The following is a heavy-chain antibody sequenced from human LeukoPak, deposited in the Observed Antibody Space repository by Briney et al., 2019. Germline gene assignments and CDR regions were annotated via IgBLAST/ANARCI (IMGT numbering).Heavy chain of an antibody. CDR2: ISSSSGTI. Sequence: GGSLRLSCAASGFTFSSYSMNWVRQAPGKGLEWVSYISSSSGTIYYADSVKGRFTISRDNATNSLYLQVTSLRPEDTAVYYCARGLNSGVGPAAYWGQGTLVTVSS. V-gene: IGHV3-48*01. D-gene: IGHD6-13*01. CDR3: ARGLNSGVGPAAY. J-gene: IGHJ4*02. CDR1: GFTFSSYS.